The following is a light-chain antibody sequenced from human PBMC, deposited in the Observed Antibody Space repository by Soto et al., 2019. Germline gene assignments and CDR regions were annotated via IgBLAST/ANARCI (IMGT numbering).Light chain of an antibody. CDR3: YQYGSTPPT. J-gene: IGKJ1*01. Sequence: ETVLTQSPATLSLSPGDRATLSCRASQSVSSYLAWYQQKPGQAPRLLIYDASNRATGIPARFSGSGSGTDFTLTISRLEPEDFVVFYCYQYGSTPPTFGQGTKVDIK. CDR2: DAS. V-gene: IGKV3-11*01. CDR1: QSVSSY.